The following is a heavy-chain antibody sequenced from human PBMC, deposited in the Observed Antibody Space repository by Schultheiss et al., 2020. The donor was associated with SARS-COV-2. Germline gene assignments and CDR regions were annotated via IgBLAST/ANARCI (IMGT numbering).Heavy chain of an antibody. D-gene: IGHD6-19*01. CDR1: GGSFSAYY. Sequence: SETLSLTCDVYGGSFSAYYWSWIRQPPGKGLEWIGESNHSGSTNYNPSLKSRVTISVDTSKNQFSLKLSSVTAADTAVYYCAAGEAVVGYNWFDPWGQGTLVTVSS. CDR3: AAGEAVVGYNWFDP. J-gene: IGHJ5*02. CDR2: SNHSGST. V-gene: IGHV4-34*01.